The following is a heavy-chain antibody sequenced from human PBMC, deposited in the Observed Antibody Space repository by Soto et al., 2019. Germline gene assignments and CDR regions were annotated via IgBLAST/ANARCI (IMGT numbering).Heavy chain of an antibody. J-gene: IGHJ6*02. Sequence: QVQLVQSGAEVKKPGASVKVSCKASGYSFTSYYMHWVRQAPGQGLEWMGIINPSGGSTSYAQKFQGRVTMTRDTSTSTVYMELSSLRSEDTAVYYCARDTVAGQYGMDVWGQGTTVTVSS. CDR2: INPSGGST. V-gene: IGHV1-46*01. CDR1: GYSFTSYY. D-gene: IGHD6-19*01. CDR3: ARDTVAGQYGMDV.